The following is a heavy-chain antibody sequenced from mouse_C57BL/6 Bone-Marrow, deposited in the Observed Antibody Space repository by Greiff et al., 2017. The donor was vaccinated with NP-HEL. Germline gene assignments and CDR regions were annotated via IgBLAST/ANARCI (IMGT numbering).Heavy chain of an antibody. V-gene: IGHV1-19*01. D-gene: IGHD2-2*01. J-gene: IGHJ2*01. CDR3: GRGGGGLPFFDY. CDR1: GYTFTDYY. CDR2: INPYNGGT. Sequence: VHVKQSGPVLVKPGASVKMSCKASGYTFTDYYMNWVKQSHGKSLEWIGVINPYNGGTSYNQKFKGKATLTVDKSSSTAYMELNSLTSEDYAVYYCGRGGGGLPFFDYWGQGTTLTVSS.